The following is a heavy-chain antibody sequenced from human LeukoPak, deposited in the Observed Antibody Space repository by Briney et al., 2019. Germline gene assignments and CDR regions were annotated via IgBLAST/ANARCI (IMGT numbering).Heavy chain of an antibody. Sequence: SETLSLTCTVSGGSISSYYWTWIRQPPGKGLEWIGYIHYSGSTNQNPSLESRVTISVDTSKKQFSLKLSSVSAADTAVYYCARGWGTAVADYWGQGILVTVSS. CDR3: ARGWGTAVADY. CDR1: GGSISSYY. V-gene: IGHV4-59*01. CDR2: IHYSGST. D-gene: IGHD6-19*01. J-gene: IGHJ4*02.